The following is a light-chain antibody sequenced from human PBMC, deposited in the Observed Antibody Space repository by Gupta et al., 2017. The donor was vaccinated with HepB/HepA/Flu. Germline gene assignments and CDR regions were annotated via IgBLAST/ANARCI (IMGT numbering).Light chain of an antibody. J-gene: IGLJ3*02. CDR1: NIGSKS. CDR2: DDS. CDR3: QVCDSSSDHPGGV. V-gene: IGLV3-21*03. Sequence: SYVLTQPPSVSVAPGKTARITCGGNNIGSKSVHWYQQKPGQAPVLVVYDDSERHSGSPERFSGSNSGNTTTLTISRVEAGDEADYYCQVCDSSSDHPGGVFGGGTKLTVL.